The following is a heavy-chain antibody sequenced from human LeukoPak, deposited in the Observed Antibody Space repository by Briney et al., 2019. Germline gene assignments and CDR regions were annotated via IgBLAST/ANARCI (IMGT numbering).Heavy chain of an antibody. J-gene: IGHJ5*02. Sequence: SETLSLTCTVSGGSISSSSYYWGWIRQPPGKGLEWIGSIYYSGSTYYDPSLKSRVTISVDTSKNQFSPKLSSVTAADTAVYYCARQYDFWSGYYTGTLLDPWGQGTLVTVSS. CDR1: GGSISSSSYY. D-gene: IGHD3-3*01. CDR2: IYYSGST. CDR3: ARQYDFWSGYYTGTLLDP. V-gene: IGHV4-39*01.